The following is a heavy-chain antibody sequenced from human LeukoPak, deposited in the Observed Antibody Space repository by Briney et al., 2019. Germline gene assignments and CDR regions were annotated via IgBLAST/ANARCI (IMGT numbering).Heavy chain of an antibody. J-gene: IGHJ4*02. CDR3: AQCGVVVPAANFDY. Sequence: PGGSLRLSCASSGFTFSSYAMSWVCQAPGKGLEWVSAISGSGGSTYYADSVKGRFTISRDNSKNTLYLQMNSLRAEDTAVYYCAQCGVVVPAANFDYWGQGTLVTVSS. D-gene: IGHD2-2*01. CDR2: ISGSGGST. CDR1: GFTFSSYA. V-gene: IGHV3-23*01.